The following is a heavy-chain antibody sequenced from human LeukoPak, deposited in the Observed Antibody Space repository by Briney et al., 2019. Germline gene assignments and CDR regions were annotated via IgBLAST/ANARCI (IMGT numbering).Heavy chain of an antibody. D-gene: IGHD1-1*01. CDR1: GYTFPSND. Sequence: ASVKVSFKASGYTFPSNDITWVRQAAGQGLEWMGWMNPNSGNTGYAQKFQGRVTMTRNTSISTAYLELSSLTSEDTAMYYCAKGSRTFDYWGQGTQGTVSS. J-gene: IGHJ4*02. CDR3: AKGSRTFDY. CDR2: MNPNSGNT. V-gene: IGHV1-8*02.